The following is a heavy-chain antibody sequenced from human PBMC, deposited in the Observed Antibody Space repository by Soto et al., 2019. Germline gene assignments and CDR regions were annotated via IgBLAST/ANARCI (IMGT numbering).Heavy chain of an antibody. CDR3: ATAKSSSWHNFDC. CDR1: GFTFSSYT. Sequence: QVQLVESGAGVVQPGRSLRLSCAASGFTFSSYTMHWVRQAPVKGLEWVTVISYDGSNHYYADSVKGRFTISRDNSKNTLYLQMNSLRAEDTAVYYCATAKSSSWHNFDCWGQGTLVTVSS. J-gene: IGHJ4*02. V-gene: IGHV3-30-3*01. CDR2: ISYDGSNH. D-gene: IGHD6-13*01.